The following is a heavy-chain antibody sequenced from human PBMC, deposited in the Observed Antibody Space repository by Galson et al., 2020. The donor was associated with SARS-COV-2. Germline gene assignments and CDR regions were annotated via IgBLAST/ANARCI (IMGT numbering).Heavy chain of an antibody. CDR2: FDPEDGET. CDR3: PTARIVGVPSWFDP. V-gene: IGHV1-24*01. CDR1: GYTLTELS. D-gene: IGHD1-26*01. Sequence: ASVKVSCKVSGYTLTELSMHWVRQAPGKGLEWMGGFDPEDGETIYAQKFQGRVTMTEDTSTDTAYMELSSLRSEDPAVYDCPTARIVGVPSWFDPWGQGTLGTVSS. J-gene: IGHJ5*02.